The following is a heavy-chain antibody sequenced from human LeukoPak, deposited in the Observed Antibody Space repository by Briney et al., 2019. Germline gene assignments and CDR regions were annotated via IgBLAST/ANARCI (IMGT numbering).Heavy chain of an antibody. CDR1: GGSISSHY. D-gene: IGHD3-22*01. CDR2: IHDSGST. Sequence: SETLSLTCTVSGGSISSHYWSWIRQPPGKGLEWIGYIHDSGSTNYNLSLKSRVTISIDTSRNQFSLTLTSVTAADTAVYYCARDYDSSIYYYHYGMDVWGQGTTVIVSS. V-gene: IGHV4-59*11. J-gene: IGHJ6*02. CDR3: ARDYDSSIYYYHYGMDV.